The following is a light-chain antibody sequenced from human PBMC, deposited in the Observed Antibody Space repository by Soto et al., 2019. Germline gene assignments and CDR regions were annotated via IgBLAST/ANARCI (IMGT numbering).Light chain of an antibody. CDR3: QQYYRTPWT. V-gene: IGKV4-1*01. J-gene: IGKJ1*01. Sequence: DIVMTQSPDSLAVSLGERATIHCRSSQSVLYSSNNKKYLAWYQQKPGQPPKLLIYWASARESGVPDRFSGSGSGTDFTLTISSLQAEDVAVYYCQQYYRTPWTFGQGTKV. CDR1: QSVLYSSNNKKY. CDR2: WAS.